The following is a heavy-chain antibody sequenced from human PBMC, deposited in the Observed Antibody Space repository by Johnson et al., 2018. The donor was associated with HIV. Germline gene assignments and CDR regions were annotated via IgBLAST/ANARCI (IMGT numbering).Heavy chain of an antibody. CDR3: ARDSTPWGGDYVGYAFDL. J-gene: IGHJ3*01. CDR1: GFTVSSNE. CDR2: ISGGCT. Sequence: VQLVESRGVLVQPGGSLRLSCAASGFTVSSNEMSWVRQAPGKGLEWVSSISGGCTYYADSRKGRFTISRDNSKNTLHLQMNSLRAEDTAVYYFARDSTPWGGDYVGYAFDLWGQGTMVTVSS. D-gene: IGHD4-17*01. V-gene: IGHV3-38-3*01.